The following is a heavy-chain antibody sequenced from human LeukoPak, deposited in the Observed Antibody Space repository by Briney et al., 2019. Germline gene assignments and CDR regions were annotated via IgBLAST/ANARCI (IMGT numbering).Heavy chain of an antibody. CDR1: GGSIDSSSYY. CDR2: IYYSGTT. CDR3: ARQRADYFYHDMDF. J-gene: IGHJ6*03. V-gene: IGHV4-39*01. Sequence: SSETLSLTCTVSGGSIDSSSYYWDWIRQPPGKGLEWLGNIYYSGTTFYTSSLKSRVTISTDMSKNQFSLRLTSVTAADTAVYYYARQRADYFYHDMDFWGKGTTVIVSS.